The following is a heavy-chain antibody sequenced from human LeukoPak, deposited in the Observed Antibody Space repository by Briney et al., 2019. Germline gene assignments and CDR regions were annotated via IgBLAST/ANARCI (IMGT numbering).Heavy chain of an antibody. CDR1: GGSISSSSYF. CDR2: ISYTGST. D-gene: IGHD2-2*01. J-gene: IGHJ5*02. V-gene: IGHV4-39*07. CDR3: ARGVVPAALWQNWFDP. Sequence: PSETLSLTCTVSGGSISSSSYFWGWIRQPSGKGLEWIGSISYTGSTYSNPSLKSRVTMSVDTSKNQFSLKLSSVTAADTAVFYCARGVVPAALWQNWFDPWGQGTLVIVSS.